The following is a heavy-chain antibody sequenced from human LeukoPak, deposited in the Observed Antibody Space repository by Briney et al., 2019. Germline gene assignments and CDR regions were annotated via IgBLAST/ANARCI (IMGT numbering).Heavy chain of an antibody. Sequence: ASVKVSCKVSGYTLTELSMHWVRQAPGEGLEWMGGFDPEDGETIYAQKFQGRVTMTEDTSTDTAYMELSSLRSEDTAVYYCATEPGITMKFVIWGQGTMVTVSS. CDR2: FDPEDGET. V-gene: IGHV1-24*01. D-gene: IGHD3-22*01. J-gene: IGHJ3*02. CDR3: ATEPGITMKFVI. CDR1: GYTLTELS.